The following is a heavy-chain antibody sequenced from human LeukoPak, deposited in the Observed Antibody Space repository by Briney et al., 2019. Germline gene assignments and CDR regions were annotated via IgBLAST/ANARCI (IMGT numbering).Heavy chain of an antibody. CDR1: GFTFSSYG. CDR3: ARDTVLDY. D-gene: IGHD4-17*01. V-gene: IGHV3-30*03. Sequence: GGSLRLSCAASGFTFSSYGMHWVRQAPGKGLEWVAVISFGGTNKYYTDSVKGRFTISRDNSKNTLYLQMNSLRAEDTAVYYCARDTVLDYWGQGTLVTVSS. J-gene: IGHJ4*02. CDR2: ISFGGTNK.